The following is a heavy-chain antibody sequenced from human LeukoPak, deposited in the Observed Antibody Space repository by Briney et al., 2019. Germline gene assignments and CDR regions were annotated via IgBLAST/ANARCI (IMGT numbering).Heavy chain of an antibody. Sequence: GGSLRLSCAASGFTFSSYSVNWVRQAPGKGLEWVSSISSSSSYIYYADSVKGRFTISRDNAKNSLYLQMNSLRAEDTAVYYCARDLPSSSWYGGFDYWGQGTLVTVSS. V-gene: IGHV3-21*01. J-gene: IGHJ4*02. CDR2: ISSSSSYI. CDR3: ARDLPSSSWYGGFDY. CDR1: GFTFSSYS. D-gene: IGHD6-13*01.